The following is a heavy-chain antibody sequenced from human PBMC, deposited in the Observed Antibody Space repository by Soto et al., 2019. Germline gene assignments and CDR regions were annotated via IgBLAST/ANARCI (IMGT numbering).Heavy chain of an antibody. Sequence: GASVKVSCKVSGYTLTELSMHWVRQAPGKGLEWMGGFDPEDGETIYAQKFQGRVTMTEDTSTDTAYMELSSLRSEDTAVYYCATDLSSGYLTYFDYWGQGTLVTVSS. D-gene: IGHD5-12*01. CDR2: FDPEDGET. CDR3: ATDLSSGYLTYFDY. V-gene: IGHV1-24*01. CDR1: GYTLTELS. J-gene: IGHJ4*02.